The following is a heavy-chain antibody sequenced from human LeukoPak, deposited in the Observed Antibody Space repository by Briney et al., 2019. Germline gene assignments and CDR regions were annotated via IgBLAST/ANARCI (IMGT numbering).Heavy chain of an antibody. Sequence: SETLSLTCAVYGGSLSGYDWSWIRQPPGKGLEWIGYIYYSGSTNYNPSLKSRVTISVDMSKNQFSLKLSSLTAADTAVYYCARSRDGYNYFDYWGQGTLVTVSS. J-gene: IGHJ4*02. V-gene: IGHV4-34*09. D-gene: IGHD5-24*01. CDR3: ARSRDGYNYFDY. CDR2: IYYSGST. CDR1: GGSLSGYD.